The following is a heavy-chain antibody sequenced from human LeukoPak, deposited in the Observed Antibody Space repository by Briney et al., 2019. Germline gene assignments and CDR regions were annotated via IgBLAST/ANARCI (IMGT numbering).Heavy chain of an antibody. CDR1: GGSFSGYY. CDR3: ARVPITLVRGVVTYYFDY. J-gene: IGHJ4*02. CDR2: INHSGST. D-gene: IGHD3-10*01. Sequence: SETLSLTCAVYGGSFSGYYWSWIRQPPGKGLEWIGEINHSGSTNYNPSLKSRVTISVDTSKDQFSLTLSSVTAADTAVYYCARVPITLVRGVVTYYFDYWGQGTPVTVSS. V-gene: IGHV4-34*01.